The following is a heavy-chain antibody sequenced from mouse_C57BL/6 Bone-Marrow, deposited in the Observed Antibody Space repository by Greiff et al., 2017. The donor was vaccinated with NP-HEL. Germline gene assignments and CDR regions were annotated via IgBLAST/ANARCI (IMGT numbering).Heavy chain of an antibody. V-gene: IGHV1-64*01. Sequence: VQLQQPGAELVKPGASVKLSCKASGYTFTSYWMHWVKQRPGQGLEWIGMIHPNSGSTNYNEKFKSKATLTVDKSSSTAYMQLSSLTSEDSAVYYCARRKRGYAMDYWGQGTSVTVSS. CDR1: GYTFTSYW. CDR3: ARRKRGYAMDY. J-gene: IGHJ4*01. CDR2: IHPNSGST.